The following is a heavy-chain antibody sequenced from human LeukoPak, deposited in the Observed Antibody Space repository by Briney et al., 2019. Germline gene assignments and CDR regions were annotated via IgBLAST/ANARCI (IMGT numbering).Heavy chain of an antibody. CDR1: GYTFTGYY. V-gene: IGHV1-2*02. CDR3: ARVYYDSSGSGWFDP. Sequence: GSVKVSCKASGYTFTGYYMHWVRQAPGQGLEWMGWINPNSGGTNYAQKFQGRVTMTRDTSISTAYMELSRLRSDDTAVYYCARVYYDSSGSGWFDPWGQGTLVTVSS. D-gene: IGHD3-22*01. CDR2: INPNSGGT. J-gene: IGHJ5*02.